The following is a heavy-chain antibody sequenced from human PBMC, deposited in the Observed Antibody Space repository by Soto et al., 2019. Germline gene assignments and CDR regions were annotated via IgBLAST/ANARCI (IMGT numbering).Heavy chain of an antibody. CDR2: ISGSGGST. CDR3: AKDGAYCGGDCYAFDY. D-gene: IGHD2-21*02. CDR1: GFTFSSYA. J-gene: IGHJ4*02. Sequence: EVQLLESGGGLVQPGGSLRLSCAASGFTFSSYAMSWVRQAPGKGLEWVSAISGSGGSTYYADSGKGRFTNSRDNSKNTLYLQMNTLRAEDTAVYYCAKDGAYCGGDCYAFDYWGQGTLVTVSS. V-gene: IGHV3-23*01.